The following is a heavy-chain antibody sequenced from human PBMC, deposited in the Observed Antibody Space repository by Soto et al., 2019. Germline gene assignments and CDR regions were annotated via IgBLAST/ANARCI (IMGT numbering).Heavy chain of an antibody. Sequence: LRLSCAASGFALRTHWMSWVRQTPGKGLEWVANIKQDGSAKFYVDSVRGRFTISRDNANNTLYLQLNSLRAEDTAVYYCARDDGYRGFDCWGQGSLVTVSS. CDR1: GFALRTHW. CDR2: IKQDGSAK. J-gene: IGHJ4*02. V-gene: IGHV3-7*01. D-gene: IGHD6-25*01. CDR3: ARDDGYRGFDC.